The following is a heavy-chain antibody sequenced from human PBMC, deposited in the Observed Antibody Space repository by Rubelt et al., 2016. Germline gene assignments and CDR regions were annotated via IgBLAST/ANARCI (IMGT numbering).Heavy chain of an antibody. V-gene: IGHV3-23*04. J-gene: IGHJ6*02. CDR3: AKGISSGWAYYYYGMDV. D-gene: IGHD6-19*01. CDR1: GFTFSSYV. Sequence: VQLVESGGGVVQPGRSLRLSCAASGFTFSSYVMDWVRQAPGKGLEWVSVSGSGGTTYYADSVKGRFTISRANSQNTLYLRMNSLRAEDTAVYYCAKGISSGWAYYYYGMDVWGQGTTVTVSS. CDR2: SGSGGTT.